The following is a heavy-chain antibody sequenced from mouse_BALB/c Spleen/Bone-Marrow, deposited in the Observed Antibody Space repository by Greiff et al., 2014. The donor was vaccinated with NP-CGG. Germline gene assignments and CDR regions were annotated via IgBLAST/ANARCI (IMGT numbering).Heavy chain of an antibody. J-gene: IGHJ4*01. Sequence: QVQLKESGAELVRPGSSVKISCKASGYAFSSYWMNWVKQRPGQGLEWIGQIYPGDGDTNYNGKFKGKATLTADKSSSTAHMQLSSLTSEDSAVYFCARGVPMDYWGQGTSVTVSS. CDR1: GYAFSSYW. V-gene: IGHV1-80*01. CDR2: IYPGDGDT. CDR3: ARGVPMDY.